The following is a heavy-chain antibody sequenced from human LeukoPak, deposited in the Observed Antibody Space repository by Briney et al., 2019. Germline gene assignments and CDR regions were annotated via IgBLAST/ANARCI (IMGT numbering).Heavy chain of an antibody. CDR1: GGSFSGYY. CDR3: ARGRPSMIVVVSYYYYGMDV. J-gene: IGHJ6*02. D-gene: IGHD3-22*01. CDR2: INHSGST. V-gene: IGHV4-34*01. Sequence: SETLSLTCAVYGGSFSGYYWSWIRQPPGKGLEWIGEINHSGSTNYNPSLKSRVTISVDTSKNRFSLKLSSVTAADTAVYYCARGRPSMIVVVSYYYYGMDVWGQGTTVTVSS.